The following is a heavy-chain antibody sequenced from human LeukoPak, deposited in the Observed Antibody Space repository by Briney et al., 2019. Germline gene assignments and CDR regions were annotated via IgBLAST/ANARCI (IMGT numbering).Heavy chain of an antibody. CDR3: ARDVVASTRSAVLDY. CDR1: GYTFTGYY. V-gene: IGHV1-46*01. D-gene: IGHD2-15*01. J-gene: IGHJ4*02. CDR2: INPRGDGA. Sequence: ASVKVSCKASGYTFTGYYMHWVRQAPGQGLDWMGIINPRGDGAKYAQQFQSRVTIARDTSSNTVYLELNSLTSEDTAVYYCARDVVASTRSAVLDYWGQGTLVTVSS.